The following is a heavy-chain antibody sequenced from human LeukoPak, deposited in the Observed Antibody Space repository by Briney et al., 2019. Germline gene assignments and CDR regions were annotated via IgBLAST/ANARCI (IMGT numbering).Heavy chain of an antibody. CDR2: IYHSGST. V-gene: IGHV4-38-2*01. D-gene: IGHD2-2*01. J-gene: IGHJ5*02. CDR3: ASVVVPAAIQGWFDP. Sequence: SETLSLTCAVSGYSISSGYYWGWIRQPPGKGLEWIESIYHSGSTYYNPSLKSRVTISVDTSKNQFSLKLSSVTAADTAVYYCASVVVPAAIQGWFDPWGQGTLVTFSS. CDR1: GYSISSGYY.